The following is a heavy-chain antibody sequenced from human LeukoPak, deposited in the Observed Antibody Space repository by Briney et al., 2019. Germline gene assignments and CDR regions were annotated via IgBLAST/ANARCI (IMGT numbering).Heavy chain of an antibody. CDR3: ARDFVGESGAAGY. V-gene: IGHV3-21*01. J-gene: IGHJ4*02. D-gene: IGHD1-26*01. CDR2: ISPSGDST. CDR1: GFTFRSYS. Sequence: GGSLRLSCEGTGFTFRSYSMNWVRQAPGKGLEWVSSISPSGDSTWNADSVRGRFTISRDNAKNSLSLQMDSLRADDTALYFCARDFVGESGAAGYWGQGTLVTVSS.